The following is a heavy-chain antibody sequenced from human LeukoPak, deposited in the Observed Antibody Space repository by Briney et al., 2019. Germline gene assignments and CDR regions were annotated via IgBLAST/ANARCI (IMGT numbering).Heavy chain of an antibody. CDR2: LYSEGGRT. CDR3: ARGPNSNWSGLDF. J-gene: IGHJ4*02. V-gene: IGHV3-74*01. D-gene: IGHD6-6*01. CDR1: GFIFRNDW. Sequence: PGGSLRLSCVGSGFIFRNDWMHWVRQAPGEGLVWVSRLYSEGGRTYYADSVKGRFTISRDNAKNTLYLQMNSLTVEDTAVYYCARGPNSNWSGLDFWGQGTLLTVSS.